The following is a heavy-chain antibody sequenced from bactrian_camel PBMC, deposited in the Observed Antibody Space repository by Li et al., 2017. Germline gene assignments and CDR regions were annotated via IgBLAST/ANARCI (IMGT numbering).Heavy chain of an antibody. J-gene: IGHJ4*01. CDR2: INSGSI. V-gene: IGHV3S40*01. Sequence: DVQLVESGGGLVQPGGSLRLSCAASGFTFSSYDTSWVRQAPGKGLEWVSAINSGSIYYADSVKGRFTISRDNAKNTMYLQMNSLKSEVTALYYCATGYGSSSLSTPRGQGTQVTVS. D-gene: IGHD6*01. CDR1: GFTFSSYD. CDR3: ATGYGSSSLSTP.